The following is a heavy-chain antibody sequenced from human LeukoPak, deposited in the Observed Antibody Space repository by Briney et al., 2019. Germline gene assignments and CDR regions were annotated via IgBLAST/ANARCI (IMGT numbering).Heavy chain of an antibody. CDR3: ARDLWRYYYDSSGSTDPNYFDY. CDR1: GYTFTSYG. J-gene: IGHJ4*02. D-gene: IGHD3-22*01. CDR2: ISAYNGNT. V-gene: IGHV1-18*01. Sequence: ASVKVSCTASGYTFTSYGISWVRQAPGQGLEWMGWISAYNGNTNYAQKLQGRVTMTTDTSTSTAYMELRSLRSDDTAVYYCARDLWRYYYDSSGSTDPNYFDYWGQGTLVTVSS.